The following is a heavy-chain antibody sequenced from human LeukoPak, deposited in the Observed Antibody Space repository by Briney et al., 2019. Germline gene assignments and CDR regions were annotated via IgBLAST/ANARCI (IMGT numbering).Heavy chain of an antibody. J-gene: IGHJ4*02. D-gene: IGHD6-19*01. V-gene: IGHV4-4*07. Sequence: SETLSLTCTVSGGSTSNYHWSWIRQPAGKGLEWIGQIHTSGSTNYNPPLKSRVTMSIDTPENQLSLTIRSVTAADTAVYYCARRDISSGWSFDYWGQGTLVTVSS. CDR1: GGSTSNYH. CDR3: ARRDISSGWSFDY. CDR2: IHTSGST.